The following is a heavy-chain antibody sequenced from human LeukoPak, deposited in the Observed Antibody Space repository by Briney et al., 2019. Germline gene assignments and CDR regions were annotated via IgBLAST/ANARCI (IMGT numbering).Heavy chain of an antibody. CDR1: GFTFSSYW. CDR3: ARTTTPHYYGSGSYALGY. D-gene: IGHD3-10*01. CDR2: ISYDGSNE. J-gene: IGHJ4*02. V-gene: IGHV3-30-3*01. Sequence: GGSLRLSCAASGFTFSSYWMHWVRQGPGKGLEWVAVISYDGSNEYYADSVKGRFTISRDNSKNTLYLQMSRLSAEDTAVYYCARTTTPHYYGSGSYALGYWGQGTLVTVPS.